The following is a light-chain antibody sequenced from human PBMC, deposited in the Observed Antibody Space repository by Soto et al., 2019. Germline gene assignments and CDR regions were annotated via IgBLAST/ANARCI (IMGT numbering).Light chain of an antibody. Sequence: DIQITQSPSSLSSAVGDRVAFTCYCSQDIYKYLNWYQQKPGKAPKLLIYDASNLERGVPSRFSGSGSGTDFSLTVDSLQPEDTATYYCQQYDHPPYTFGQGTKVDIK. V-gene: IGKV1-33*01. CDR3: QQYDHPPYT. CDR2: DAS. CDR1: QDIYKY. J-gene: IGKJ2*01.